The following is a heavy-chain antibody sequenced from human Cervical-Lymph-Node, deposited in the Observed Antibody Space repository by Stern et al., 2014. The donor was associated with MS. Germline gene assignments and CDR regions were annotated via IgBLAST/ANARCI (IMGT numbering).Heavy chain of an antibody. CDR3: ARDKTDILRFLEFRSDDYYYGMDV. CDR2: ITSTSSYT. Sequence: EVQLVESGGGLVKPGGSLRLSCAASGFNFKDYTMNWVRQAPGKGLEWVSFITSTSSYTYYADSVKGRFTISRDNAKKSLYLQMNRRRAEDTAVYYCARDKTDILRFLEFRSDDYYYGMDVWGQGTTVTVSS. D-gene: IGHD3-3*01. CDR1: GFNFKDYT. J-gene: IGHJ6*02. V-gene: IGHV3-21*01.